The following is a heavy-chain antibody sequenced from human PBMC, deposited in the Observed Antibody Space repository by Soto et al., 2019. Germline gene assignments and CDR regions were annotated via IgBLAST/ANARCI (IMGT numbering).Heavy chain of an antibody. CDR3: ASGPSGRYEDPPYYYYYGMDV. D-gene: IGHD1-26*01. J-gene: IGHJ6*02. CDR1: GFTFSDYY. V-gene: IGHV3-11*01. CDR2: ISSSGSTI. Sequence: GGSLRLSCAASGFTFSDYYMSWIRQAPGKGLEWVSYISSSGSTIYYADSVKGRFTISRDNAKNSLYLQMNSLRAEDTAVYYCASGPSGRYEDPPYYYYYGMDVWGQGTTVTVYS.